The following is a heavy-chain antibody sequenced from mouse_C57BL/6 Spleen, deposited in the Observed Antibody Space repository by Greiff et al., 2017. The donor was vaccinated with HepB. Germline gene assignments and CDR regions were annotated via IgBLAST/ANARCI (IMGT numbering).Heavy chain of an antibody. V-gene: IGHV1-15*01. J-gene: IGHJ2*01. CDR3: TRGNYGSCCDD. CDR1: GYTFTDYE. D-gene: IGHD1-1*01. Sequence: QVQLQQSGAELVRPGASVTLSCKASGYTFTDYEMHWVKQTPVHGLEWIGAIDPETGGTAYNQKFKGKAILTADKSSSTAYMELRSLTSEDSAVYYCTRGNYGSCCDDWGQGTTLTVSS. CDR2: IDPETGGT.